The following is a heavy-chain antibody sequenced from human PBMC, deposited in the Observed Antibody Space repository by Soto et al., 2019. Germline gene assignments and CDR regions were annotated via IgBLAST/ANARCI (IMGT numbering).Heavy chain of an antibody. CDR1: GYTFTSYG. V-gene: IGHV1-18*04. D-gene: IGHD5-18*01. CDR2: ISAYNGNT. J-gene: IGHJ4*02. Sequence: QVQLVQSGAEVKKPGASVKVSCKASGYTFTSYGISWVRQAPGQVLEWMGWISAYNGNTNYAQKLQGRVTITTDTSTSTAYMELRSLRSDDTAVYYCARAYAARIQLWSSDYWGQGTLVTVSS. CDR3: ARAYAARIQLWSSDY.